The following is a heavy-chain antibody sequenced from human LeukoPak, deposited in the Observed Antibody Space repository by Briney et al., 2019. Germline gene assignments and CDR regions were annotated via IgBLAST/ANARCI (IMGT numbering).Heavy chain of an antibody. J-gene: IGHJ4*02. CDR3: AKGEIAVAGLDY. V-gene: IGHV3-30*02. Sequence: GGSLRLSCAASGFTFSSYGMHWVRQAPGKGLEWVAFIRYDGSNKYYADSVKGRFTISRDNSKNTLYLQMNSLRAEDTAVYYCAKGEIAVAGLDYWGQGTLVTVSS. D-gene: IGHD6-19*01. CDR2: IRYDGSNK. CDR1: GFTFSSYG.